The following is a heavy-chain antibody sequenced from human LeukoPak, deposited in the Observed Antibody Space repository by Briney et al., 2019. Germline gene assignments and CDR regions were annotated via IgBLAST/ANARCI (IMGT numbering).Heavy chain of an antibody. D-gene: IGHD1-26*01. CDR2: INPNSGGT. CDR1: GYTFTGYY. Sequence: ASVKVSCKASGYTFTGYYMHWVRQSPGQGLEWMGWINPNSGGTNYAQKFQGRVTMTRDTSISTAYMELSRLRSDDTAVYYCARTKWELRSPLDYWGQGTLVTVSS. J-gene: IGHJ4*02. CDR3: ARTKWELRSPLDY. V-gene: IGHV1-2*02.